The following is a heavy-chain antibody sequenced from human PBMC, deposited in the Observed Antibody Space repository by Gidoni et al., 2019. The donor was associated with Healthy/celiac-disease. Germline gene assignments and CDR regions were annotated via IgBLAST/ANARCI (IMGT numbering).Heavy chain of an antibody. D-gene: IGHD3-22*01. J-gene: IGHJ4*02. CDR2: ISWSSGSI. CDR1: GFIFDDYA. V-gene: IGHV3-9*01. Sequence: EVQLVESGGGLVQPGRSLRLSCAASGFIFDDYAMHWVRQAPGKGLEWVSGISWSSGSIGYADSVKGRFTISRDNAKNSLYLQMNSLRAEDTALYFCAKGYYYDSSGSTVFDYWGQGTLVTVSS. CDR3: AKGYYYDSSGSTVFDY.